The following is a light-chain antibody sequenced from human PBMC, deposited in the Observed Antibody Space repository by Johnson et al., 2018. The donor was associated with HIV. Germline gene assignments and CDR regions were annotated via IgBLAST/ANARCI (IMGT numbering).Light chain of an antibody. CDR2: DNN. CDR3: GTWDSSLSAGGV. J-gene: IGLJ1*01. CDR1: SSNIGNNY. V-gene: IGLV1-51*01. Sequence: QSALTQPPSVSAASGQRVDISCYGSSSNIGNNYVSWYQQLPGTAPKLLIYDNNKRPSGIPDRFSGSKSGTSATLGITGLQTGDEADYYCGTWDSSLSAGGVFGTGTKVTVL.